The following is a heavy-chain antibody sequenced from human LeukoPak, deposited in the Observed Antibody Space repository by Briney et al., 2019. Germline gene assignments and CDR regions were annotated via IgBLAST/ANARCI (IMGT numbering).Heavy chain of an antibody. CDR3: ARGYRDGYNYYYFQH. CDR2: IYYSGST. D-gene: IGHD5-24*01. V-gene: IGHV4-59*01. CDR1: GGSISSYY. Sequence: SETLSLTCAVSGGSISSYYWSWIRQPPGKGLDWIGYIYYSGSTNYNPSLKSRVTISVDTSKNQFSLKLSSVTAADTAVYYCARGYRDGYNYYYFQHWGQGTLVTVSS. J-gene: IGHJ1*01.